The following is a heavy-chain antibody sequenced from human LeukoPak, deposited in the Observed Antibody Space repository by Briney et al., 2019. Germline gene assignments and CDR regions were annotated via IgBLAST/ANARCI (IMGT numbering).Heavy chain of an antibody. CDR3: ARGPTPYCSGGSCYSRALNWFDP. CDR1: GFTFSTYG. J-gene: IGHJ5*02. V-gene: IGHV1-2*02. D-gene: IGHD2-15*01. CDR2: INPDSGGT. Sequence: GGSLRLSCAASGFTFSTYGMHWVRQAPGKGLEWMGLINPDSGGTNYAQKFQRRVNMTRDTSISTAYMELSRLRSDDTAVYYCARGPTPYCSGGSCYSRALNWFDPWGQGTLVTVSS.